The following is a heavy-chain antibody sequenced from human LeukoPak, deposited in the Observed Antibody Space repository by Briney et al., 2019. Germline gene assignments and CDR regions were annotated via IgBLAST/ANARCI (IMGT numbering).Heavy chain of an antibody. Sequence: ASVKVSCKASGYTFTSYYMHWVRQAPGQGLEWMGIINPSGGSTSYAQKFQGRVTMTRDTSTSTVYMELSSLRSEDTAVYYCARRYSDILTGYPPGYMDVWGKGTTVTVSS. J-gene: IGHJ6*03. CDR2: INPSGGST. CDR1: GYTFTSYY. V-gene: IGHV1-46*01. D-gene: IGHD3-9*01. CDR3: ARRYSDILTGYPPGYMDV.